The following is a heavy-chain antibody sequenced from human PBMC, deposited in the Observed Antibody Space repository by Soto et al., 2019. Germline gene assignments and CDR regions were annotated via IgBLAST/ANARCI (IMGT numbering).Heavy chain of an antibody. J-gene: IGHJ3*02. V-gene: IGHV4-31*03. CDR3: ARGELGSDAFDI. CDR1: GGSISSGGYY. D-gene: IGHD1-7*01. CDR2: IYYSGST. Sequence: SETLSLTFTVSGGSISSGGYYWSWIRQHPGKGLEWIGYIYYSGSTYYNPSLKSRVTISVDTSKNQFSLKLSSVTAADTAVYYCARGELGSDAFDIWGQGTMVTVSS.